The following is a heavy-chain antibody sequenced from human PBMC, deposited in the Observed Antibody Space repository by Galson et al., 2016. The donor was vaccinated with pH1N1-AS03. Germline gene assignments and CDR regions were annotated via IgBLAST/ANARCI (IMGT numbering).Heavy chain of an antibody. D-gene: IGHD3-3*02. J-gene: IGHJ4*02. V-gene: IGHV3-23*01. CDR3: AREGGSFADYDS. CDR2: ISGSGHGT. CDR1: GFTFSNYA. Sequence: SLRLSCAASGFTFSNYAMSWVRQAPGKGLEWVSTISGSGHGTYYTDSVKGRFTISRDNFKNSLYLLMDSLRLEDTAVYYCAREGGSFADYDSWGQGTLVTVSS.